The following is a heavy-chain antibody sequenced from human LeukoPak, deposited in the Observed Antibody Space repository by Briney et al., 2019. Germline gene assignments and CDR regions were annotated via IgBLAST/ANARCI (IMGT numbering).Heavy chain of an antibody. D-gene: IGHD6-19*01. V-gene: IGHV3-23*01. J-gene: IGHJ4*02. CDR3: AKDRIQSGWFFDY. CDR1: GFTFSSYA. Sequence: EGSLRLSCAASGFTFSSYAMSWVRQAPGKGLEWVAAIYANGGRTFYADSVKGRFTISRDNSKNTLYLQMNNVRAEDSALYYCAKDRIQSGWFFDYWGQGTLVTVPS. CDR2: IYANGGRT.